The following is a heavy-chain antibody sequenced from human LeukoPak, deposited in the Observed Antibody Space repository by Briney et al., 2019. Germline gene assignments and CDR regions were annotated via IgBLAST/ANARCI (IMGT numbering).Heavy chain of an antibody. V-gene: IGHV5-51*01. CDR2: IYPGDSDT. CDR1: GYSFTNYW. J-gene: IGHJ5*02. D-gene: IGHD3-10*01. Sequence: GESLKISCKASGYSFTNYWIGWVRQMPGKGLEWMGIIYPGDSDTRYSPSFQGQVTISADKSISTAYLQWSSLKASDTAMYYCALGPMVRGVINWFDPWGQGTLVTVSS. CDR3: ALGPMVRGVINWFDP.